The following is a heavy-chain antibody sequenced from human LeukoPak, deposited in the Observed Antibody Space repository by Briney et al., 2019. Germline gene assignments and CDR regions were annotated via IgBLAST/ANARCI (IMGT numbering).Heavy chain of an antibody. J-gene: IGHJ4*02. CDR2: INHSGST. D-gene: IGHD4-23*01. V-gene: IGHV4-34*01. CDR1: GGSFSGYY. Sequence: SETLSLTCAVYGGSFSGYYWSWIRQPPGKGLEWIGEINHSGSTNYDPSLKSRVTISVDTSKNQFSLKLSSVTAADTAVYYCARGRTRADYGGNSGFLDYWGQGTLVTVSS. CDR3: ARGRTRADYGGNSGFLDY.